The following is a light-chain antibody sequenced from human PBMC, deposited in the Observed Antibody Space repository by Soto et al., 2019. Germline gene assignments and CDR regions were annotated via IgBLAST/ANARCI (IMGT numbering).Light chain of an antibody. CDR1: QSISTW. Sequence: DIQMTQSPSTLSASVGDRVTITCRASQSISTWLAWYQQKPGNAPKLLIFDASNLESGVPSRFSGSGSGTEFTLTIDSLQPDDFATYYCQQYYSYPQLTFGGGTKVEIK. CDR2: DAS. J-gene: IGKJ4*01. CDR3: QQYYSYPQLT. V-gene: IGKV1-5*01.